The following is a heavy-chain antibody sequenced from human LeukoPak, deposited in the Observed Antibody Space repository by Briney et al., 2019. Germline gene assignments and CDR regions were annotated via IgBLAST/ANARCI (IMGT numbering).Heavy chain of an antibody. CDR3: AREGRGDYFDY. J-gene: IGHJ4*02. CDR2: IKQDGSDK. CDR1: GFTFSTYW. V-gene: IGHV3-7*01. D-gene: IGHD1-26*01. Sequence: GGSLRLSCATSGFTFSTYWMSWVRQAPGKGLEWVANIKQDGSDKYYVDSVKGRFTISRDNAKNSLYLQMNSLRAEDTAVYYCAREGRGDYFDYWGQGPLVTVSS.